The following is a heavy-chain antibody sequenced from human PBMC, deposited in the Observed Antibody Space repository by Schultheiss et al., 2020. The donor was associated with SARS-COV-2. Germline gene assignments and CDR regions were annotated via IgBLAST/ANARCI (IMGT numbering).Heavy chain of an antibody. V-gene: IGHV3-33*08. D-gene: IGHD3-10*01. CDR1: GFTFSSYA. J-gene: IGHJ4*02. Sequence: GGSLRLSCAASGFTFSSYAMSWVRQAPGKGLEWVAVIWYDGSKKYYGDSVQGRFTISRDNSKNTLYLQMNSLRAEDTAVYYCARDSYYGSGSLFDYWGQGTLVTVSS. CDR2: IWYDGSKK. CDR3: ARDSYYGSGSLFDY.